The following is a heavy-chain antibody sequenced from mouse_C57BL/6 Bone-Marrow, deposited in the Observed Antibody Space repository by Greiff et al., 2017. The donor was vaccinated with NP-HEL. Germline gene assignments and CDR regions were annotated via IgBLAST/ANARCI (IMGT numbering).Heavy chain of an antibody. Sequence: VKLMESGAELVKPGASVKLSCKASGYTFTEYTIHWVKQRSGQGLEWIGWFYPGSGSIKYNEKFKDKATLTADKSSSTVYMELSRLTSEDSAVYFCARHESRQLRLPWCAYWGQGTLVTVSA. CDR1: GYTFTEYT. V-gene: IGHV1-62-2*01. D-gene: IGHD3-2*02. CDR2: FYPGSGSI. CDR3: ARHESRQLRLPWCAY. J-gene: IGHJ3*01.